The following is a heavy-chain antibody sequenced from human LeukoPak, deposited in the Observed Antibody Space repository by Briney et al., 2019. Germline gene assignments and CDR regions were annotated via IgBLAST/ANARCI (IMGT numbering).Heavy chain of an antibody. CDR1: GLTFSSYW. CDR3: AVYYNSGPVGY. J-gene: IGHJ4*02. V-gene: IGHV3-7*01. D-gene: IGHD3-22*01. CDR2: IKQDGSEK. Sequence: GGSLRLSCAVSGLTFSSYWMSWVRQAPGKGLEWVANIKQDGSEKHYVDSVKGRFTISRDNAKNSLYLQMNSLRAEDTAIYNCAVYYNSGPVGYWGQGTLVTVSS.